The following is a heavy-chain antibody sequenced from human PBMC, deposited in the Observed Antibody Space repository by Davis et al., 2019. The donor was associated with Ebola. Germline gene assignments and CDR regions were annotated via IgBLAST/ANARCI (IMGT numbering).Heavy chain of an antibody. CDR2: ISYDGSNK. CDR3: ARDYHPITMIVVNAFDI. CDR1: GFTFSSYG. J-gene: IGHJ3*02. D-gene: IGHD3-22*01. Sequence: GGSLRLSCAASGFTFSSYGMHWVRQAPGKGLEWVAVISYDGSNKYYADSVKGRFTISRDNSKNTLYLQMNSLRAEDTAVYYCARDYHPITMIVVNAFDIWGQGTMVTVSS. V-gene: IGHV3-30*03.